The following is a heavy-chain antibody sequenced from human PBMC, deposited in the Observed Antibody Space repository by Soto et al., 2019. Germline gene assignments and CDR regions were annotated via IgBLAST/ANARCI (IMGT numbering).Heavy chain of an antibody. V-gene: IGHV4-39*01. Sequence: QLQLQESGPGLVKPSETLSLTCTVSGGSISSSSYYWGWIRQPPGKGLEWIGSIYYSGSTYYNPSLKSRVTISGDTSKNQFSLKLSSVTAADTAVYYCASRTSDFWSGYYTGTTLDYWGQGTLVTVSS. CDR2: IYYSGST. J-gene: IGHJ4*02. CDR3: ASRTSDFWSGYYTGTTLDY. D-gene: IGHD3-3*01. CDR1: GGSISSSSYY.